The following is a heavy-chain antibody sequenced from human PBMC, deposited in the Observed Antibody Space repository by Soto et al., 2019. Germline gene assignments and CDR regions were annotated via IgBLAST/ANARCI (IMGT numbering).Heavy chain of an antibody. CDR1: GGSISSYY. Sequence: PSETLSLTCTVSGGSISSYYWSWIRQPPGKGLEWIGYIYYSGSTNYNPSLKSRVTISVDTSKNQFSLKLSSVTAADTAVYYCASTTSDTDAFDSCGQGTMVTVSS. V-gene: IGHV4-59*08. J-gene: IGHJ3*02. CDR2: IYYSGST. D-gene: IGHD1-26*01. CDR3: ASTTSDTDAFDS.